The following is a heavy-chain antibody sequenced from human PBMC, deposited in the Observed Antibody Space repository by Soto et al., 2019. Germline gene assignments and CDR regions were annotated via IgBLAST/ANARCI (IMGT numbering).Heavy chain of an antibody. Sequence: PGESLKISCKGSGYSFTSYWISWVRQMPGKGLEWMGRIDPSDSYTNYSPSFQGHVTISTDKSISTAYLQWSSLKASDTAMYYCARHEGSKENGNYYYYYMDVWGKGTTVTVSS. CDR3: ARHEGSKENGNYYYYYMDV. CDR1: GYSFTSYW. CDR2: IDPSDSYT. V-gene: IGHV5-10-1*01. J-gene: IGHJ6*03. D-gene: IGHD3-10*01.